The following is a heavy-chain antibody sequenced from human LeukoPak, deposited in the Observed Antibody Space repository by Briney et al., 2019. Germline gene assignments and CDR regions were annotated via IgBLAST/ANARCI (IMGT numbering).Heavy chain of an antibody. J-gene: IGHJ4*02. Sequence: PSETLSLTCTVSGGSISSGSYYWSWIRQPAGKGLEWIGRIYTSGSTNYNPSLKSRVTISVDTSKNQFSLKLSSVTAADTAVYYCARDRLGSSGWRYYFDYWGQGTLVTVSS. CDR3: ARDRLGSSGWRYYFDY. CDR2: IYTSGST. V-gene: IGHV4-61*02. D-gene: IGHD6-19*01. CDR1: GGSISSGSYY.